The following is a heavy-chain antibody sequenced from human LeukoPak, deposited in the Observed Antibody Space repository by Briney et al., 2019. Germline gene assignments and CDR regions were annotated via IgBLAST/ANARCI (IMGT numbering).Heavy chain of an antibody. J-gene: IGHJ4*02. CDR3: VSHSDSLTTYSFDY. CDR2: IHSGGNT. V-gene: IGHV3-53*01. Sequence: PGGSLRLSCAASGFIVSSEYMSWVRQATGKGLEWVSIIHSGGNTYYADSVKGRFTISRDNPKNTLSLQMNSLRADDTAVYYCVSHSDSLTTYSFDYWGQGTLVTVSS. CDR1: GFIVSSEY. D-gene: IGHD3-9*01.